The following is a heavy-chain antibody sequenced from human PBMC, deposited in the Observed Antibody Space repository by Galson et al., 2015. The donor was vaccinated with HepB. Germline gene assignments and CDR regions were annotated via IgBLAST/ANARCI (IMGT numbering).Heavy chain of an antibody. V-gene: IGHV3-23*01. J-gene: IGHJ3*02. D-gene: IGHD2/OR15-2a*01. CDR2: IGGTGSDQ. CDR1: GFTFSNFA. Sequence: SLRLSCAASGFTFSNFAMNWVRQSPGQGLEWVPHIGGTGSDQHYADSVKGRFTISRDNSRNTLYLQMNSLRAEDTAIYYCAKDAYSNNQVFDPFDIWGQGTMVTVSS. CDR3: AKDAYSNNQVFDPFDI.